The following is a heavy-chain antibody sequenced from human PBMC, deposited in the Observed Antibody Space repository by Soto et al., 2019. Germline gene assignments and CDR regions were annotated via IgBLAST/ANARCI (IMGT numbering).Heavy chain of an antibody. V-gene: IGHV1-18*01. CDR3: AREPWDLQVGATKYDY. J-gene: IGHJ4*02. Sequence: QVQLVQSGAEVKKPGASVKDSCKASGYTFTSYGISWVRQAPGQGLEWMGWISAYNGNTNYAQKLQGRVTMTTDTSTSTAYMELRSLRSDDTAVYYCAREPWDLQVGATKYDYWGQGTLVTVSS. CDR2: ISAYNGNT. CDR1: GYTFTSYG. D-gene: IGHD1-26*01.